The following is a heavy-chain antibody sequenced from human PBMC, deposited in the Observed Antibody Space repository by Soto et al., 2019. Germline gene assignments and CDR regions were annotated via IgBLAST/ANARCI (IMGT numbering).Heavy chain of an antibody. CDR3: ARSIAARRGYYFEY. D-gene: IGHD6-6*01. J-gene: IGHJ4*02. CDR2: IYYSGST. CDR1: GVSISSYY. Sequence: PSETLSLTCTVSGVSISSYYWSWIRQPPGKGLEWIGYIYYSGSTNYNPSLKSRVTISVDTSKNQFSLKLSSVTAADTAAYYCARSIAARRGYYFEYWGQGTLVTVSS. V-gene: IGHV4-59*01.